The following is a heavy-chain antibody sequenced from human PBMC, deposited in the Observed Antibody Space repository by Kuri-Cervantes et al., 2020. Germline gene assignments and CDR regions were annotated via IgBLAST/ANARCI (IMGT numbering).Heavy chain of an antibody. J-gene: IGHJ3*02. CDR2: ISYDGSNK. V-gene: IGHV3-30-3*01. D-gene: IGHD3-16*01. Sequence: LSLTCAASGFTCSSYAMHWVRQAPGKGLEWVAVISYDGSNKYYADSVKGRFTISRDNSKNTLYLQMNSLRAEDTAVYYCARDTNWGSYPSGGKLQDGFDIWGQGTRVTVSS. CDR3: ARDTNWGSYPSGGKLQDGFDI. CDR1: GFTCSSYA.